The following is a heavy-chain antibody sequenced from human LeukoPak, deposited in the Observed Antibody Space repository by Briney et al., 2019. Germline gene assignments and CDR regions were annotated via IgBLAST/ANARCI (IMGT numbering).Heavy chain of an antibody. CDR2: INHGGST. CDR3: ARGQGAEYYDFWSGYYTGAFDI. Sequence: SETLSLTCAVYGGSFSGYYWSWIRQPPGKGLEWIGEINHGGSTNYNPSLKSRVTISVDTSKKQFSLKLSSVTAADTAVYYCARGQGAEYYDFWSGYYTGAFDIWGQGTMVTVSS. J-gene: IGHJ3*02. V-gene: IGHV4-34*01. CDR1: GGSFSGYY. D-gene: IGHD3-3*01.